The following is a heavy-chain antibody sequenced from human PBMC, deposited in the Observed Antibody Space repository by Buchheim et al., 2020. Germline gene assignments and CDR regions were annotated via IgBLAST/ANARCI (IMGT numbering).Heavy chain of an antibody. CDR1: GGSISSSSYY. CDR3: AREASCGGDCSTLDY. J-gene: IGHJ4*02. D-gene: IGHD2-21*02. CDR2: IYYSGST. Sequence: QLQLQESGPGLVKPSETLSLTCTVSGGSISSSSYYWGWIRQPPGKGLEWIGSIYYSGSTYYNPSLKSRVTISVDTSKNQFSLKLSSVTAADTAVYYCAREASCGGDCSTLDYWGQGTL. V-gene: IGHV4-39*07.